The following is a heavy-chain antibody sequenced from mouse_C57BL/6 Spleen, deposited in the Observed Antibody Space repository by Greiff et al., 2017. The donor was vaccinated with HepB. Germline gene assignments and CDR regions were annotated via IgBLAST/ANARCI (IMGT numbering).Heavy chain of an antibody. J-gene: IGHJ1*03. Sequence: EVKLVESGGGLVQPGGSLSLSCAASGFTFTDYYMSWVRQPPGKALEWLGFIRNKANGYTTEYSASVKGRFTISRDNSQSILYLQMNALRAEDSATYYCARYGRSDHGYFDVWGTGTTVTVSS. CDR2: IRNKANGYTT. CDR3: ARYGRSDHGYFDV. V-gene: IGHV7-3*01. CDR1: GFTFTDYY.